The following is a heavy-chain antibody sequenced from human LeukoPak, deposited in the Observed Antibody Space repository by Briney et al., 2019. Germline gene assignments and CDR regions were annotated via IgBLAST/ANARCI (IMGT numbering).Heavy chain of an antibody. Sequence: GGSLRLSCAASGFTFSSYWMSWVRQAPGKGLEWVANIKQDGSEKYYVDSVKGRFTISRENAKNSLYLQMNSLRDEETAVYYCARAMVPMIVVPFEGFDYWGQGTLVTVSS. J-gene: IGHJ4*02. CDR3: ARAMVPMIVVPFEGFDY. D-gene: IGHD3-22*01. V-gene: IGHV3-7*01. CDR1: GFTFSSYW. CDR2: IKQDGSEK.